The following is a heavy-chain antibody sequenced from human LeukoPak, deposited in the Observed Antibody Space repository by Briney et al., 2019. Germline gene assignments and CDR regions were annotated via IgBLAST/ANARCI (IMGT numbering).Heavy chain of an antibody. J-gene: IGHJ6*02. CDR2: IYPGDSDT. CDR1: GYSFTKSW. Sequence: GESLKISCKGSGYSFTKSWIGWVRQMPGKGLEWMGIIYPGDSDTRYSPSFQGQVTISADKSITTAYLHWSSLKASDTAMYYCARLEQHYGMDVWGQGTTVTVSS. V-gene: IGHV5-51*01. D-gene: IGHD6-13*01. CDR3: ARLEQHYGMDV.